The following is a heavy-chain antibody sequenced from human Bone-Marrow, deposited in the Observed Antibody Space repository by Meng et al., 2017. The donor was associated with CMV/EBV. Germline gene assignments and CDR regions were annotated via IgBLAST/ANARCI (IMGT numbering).Heavy chain of an antibody. Sequence: GESLKISCAASGFTFSSYSMNWVRQAPGKGLEWVSSISSSSSYIYYADSVKGRFTISRDNAKNSRYLQINSLRAEDTAVYYCARDKDIVVVSWGQGTLVTVSS. D-gene: IGHD2-2*01. CDR3: ARDKDIVVVS. CDR1: GFTFSSYS. CDR2: ISSSSSYI. V-gene: IGHV3-21*01. J-gene: IGHJ4*02.